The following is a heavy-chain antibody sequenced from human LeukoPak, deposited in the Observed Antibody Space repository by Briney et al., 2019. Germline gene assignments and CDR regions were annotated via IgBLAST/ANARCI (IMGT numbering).Heavy chain of an antibody. CDR2: VYYSGTT. V-gene: IGHV4-39*01. CDR3: ARQDGYSYGNFEY. J-gene: IGHJ4*02. D-gene: IGHD5-18*01. Sequence: SETLSLTCTFSGGSIRSSSFYCGWIRQPPGKGLEWIGSVYYSGTTYYNPSLKSRVTISVDTSKNQFSLKLSSVTAADTAVYFCARQDGYSYGNFEYWGQGTLVTVSS. CDR1: GGSIRSSSFY.